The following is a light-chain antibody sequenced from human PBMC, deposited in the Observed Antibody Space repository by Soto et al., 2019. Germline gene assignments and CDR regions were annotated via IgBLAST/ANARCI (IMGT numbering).Light chain of an antibody. CDR1: QDIGND. CDR2: AAS. V-gene: IGKV1-17*01. Sequence: TQMTQSPSSLSASLGDRFTITCLASQDIGNDLGWYQQKPGKAPNLLIYAASSLQSGVPSRFSGSGSGTDFTLTISSLQPEDFATYYCLQHNSYPQTFGQGTKVDIK. J-gene: IGKJ1*01. CDR3: LQHNSYPQT.